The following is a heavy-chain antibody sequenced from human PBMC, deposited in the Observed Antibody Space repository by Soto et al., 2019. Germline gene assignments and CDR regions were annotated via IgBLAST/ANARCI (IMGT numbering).Heavy chain of an antibody. D-gene: IGHD6-6*01. Sequence: GESLKISCKGSGYSFTIYWISWVLQMPGKGLEWMGRIDPSDSYTNYSPSFQGHVTISADKSISTAYLQWSSLKASDTAMYYCARQGLDYYGMDVWGQGTAVTVSS. CDR2: IDPSDSYT. V-gene: IGHV5-10-1*01. CDR3: ARQGLDYYGMDV. CDR1: GYSFTIYW. J-gene: IGHJ6*02.